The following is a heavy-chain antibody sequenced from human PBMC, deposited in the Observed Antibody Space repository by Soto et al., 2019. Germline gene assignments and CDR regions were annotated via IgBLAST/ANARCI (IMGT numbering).Heavy chain of an antibody. D-gene: IGHD2-8*01. CDR3: ARHSSNCTNGVCYYYYGMDV. Sequence: GESLKISCKGSGYGFTSYWIGWVRQMPGKGLEWMGIIYPGDSDTRYSPSLQGQVTISADKSISTAYLQWSSLKASDTAMYYCARHSSNCTNGVCYYYYGMDVWGQGTTVTVSS. CDR2: IYPGDSDT. CDR1: GYGFTSYW. V-gene: IGHV5-51*01. J-gene: IGHJ6*02.